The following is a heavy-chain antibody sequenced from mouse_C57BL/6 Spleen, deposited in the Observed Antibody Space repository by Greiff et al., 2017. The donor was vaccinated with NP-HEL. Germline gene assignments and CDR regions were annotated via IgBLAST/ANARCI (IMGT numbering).Heavy chain of an antibody. CDR3: ARDDYSSFYAMDY. J-gene: IGHJ4*01. CDR2: INYDGSST. V-gene: IGHV5-16*01. D-gene: IGHD1-1*01. CDR1: GFTFSDYY. Sequence: EVKLVESEGGLVQPGSSMKLSCTASGFTFSDYYMAWVRQAPEKGLEWVANINYDGSSTYYLDSLKSRFIISRDNAKNILYLQMSSLKSEDTATYYCARDDYSSFYAMDYWGQGTSVTVSS.